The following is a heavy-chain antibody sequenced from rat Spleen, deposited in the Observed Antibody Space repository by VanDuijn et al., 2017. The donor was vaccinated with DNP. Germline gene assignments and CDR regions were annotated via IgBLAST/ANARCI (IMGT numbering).Heavy chain of an antibody. CDR3: VRQGTQQNFDY. D-gene: IGHD3-1*01. CDR1: GFTFSGFY. CDR2: ISYDGSRT. Sequence: EVQLVESGGGLVQPGRSLKLSCAASGFTFSGFYMAWVRQAPKKGLEWVASISYDGSRTFYGDSVKGRFNISRDNTKSTLYLQMNSLRSEDTATYYCVRQGTQQNFDYWGQGVMVTVSS. V-gene: IGHV5-22*01. J-gene: IGHJ2*01.